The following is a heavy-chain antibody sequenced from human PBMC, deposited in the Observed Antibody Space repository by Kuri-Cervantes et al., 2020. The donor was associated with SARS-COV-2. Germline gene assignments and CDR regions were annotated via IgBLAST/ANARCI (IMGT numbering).Heavy chain of an antibody. D-gene: IGHD5-24*01. CDR2: ITPFNGNT. Sequence: SVKVSCKASGDSFDYRFLPWVRQAPGQPLEWMGWITPFNGNTNYAQRFQDRVTITRDRSMSTAYMELSSLRSDDTAMYYCARSGPGAISREDGACDIWGQGTMVTVSS. CDR1: GDSFDYRF. CDR3: ARSGPGAISREDGACDI. J-gene: IGHJ3*02. V-gene: IGHV1-45*01.